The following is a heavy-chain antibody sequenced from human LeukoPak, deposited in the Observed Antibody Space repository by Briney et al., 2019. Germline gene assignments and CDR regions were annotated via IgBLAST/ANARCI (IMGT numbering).Heavy chain of an antibody. CDR3: ASSPRVRISGFDY. Sequence: ASVRVSCKASXYTFXGHYMHWVRXAPGQXLEWMGWINPNSGGTNYAQKFQGRVTMPRDTSISTAYMELSRLRSDDTAVYYCASSPRVRISGFDYWGQGTLVTVSS. J-gene: IGHJ4*02. D-gene: IGHD3-22*01. CDR1: XYTFXGHY. V-gene: IGHV1-2*02. CDR2: INPNSGGT.